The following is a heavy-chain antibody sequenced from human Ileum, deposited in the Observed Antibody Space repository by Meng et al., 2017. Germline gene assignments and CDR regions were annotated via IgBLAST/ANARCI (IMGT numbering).Heavy chain of an antibody. Sequence: QVPVDAGVLGLLGPLALISPICCVSSSSVMNSGYERRCTGQALGEGVQWNRYGSTNYNPSLESRVTISVDTSKNQFSLRLTSVTAADTAMYYCARHDMGSLDYWGQGILVTVFS. CDR3: ARHDMGSLDY. J-gene: IGHJ4*02. CDR2: GST. V-gene: IGHV4-61*08. CDR1: SSSVMNSGYE. D-gene: IGHD1-26*01.